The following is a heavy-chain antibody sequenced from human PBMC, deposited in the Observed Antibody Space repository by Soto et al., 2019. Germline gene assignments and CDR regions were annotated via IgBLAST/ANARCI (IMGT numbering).Heavy chain of an antibody. CDR1: GFTFRIYG. D-gene: IGHD2-15*01. CDR2: VSYDGTIK. J-gene: IGHJ4*02. CDR3: AQDLLCSGVTCSSVADFDS. V-gene: IGHV3-30*18. Sequence: QVQLVESGGGVVQPGRSLRLSCAASGFTFRIYGMHWVRLAPGKGLEWVAVVSYDGTIKYYADSVKGRFTISKDNSEHKVYLQMNRLGAEDTAVYFCAQDLLCSGVTCSSVADFDSWGQGTLVTVSS.